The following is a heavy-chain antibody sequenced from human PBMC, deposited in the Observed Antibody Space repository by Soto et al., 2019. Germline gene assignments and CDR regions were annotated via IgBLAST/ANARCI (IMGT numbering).Heavy chain of an antibody. D-gene: IGHD2-2*01. CDR2: IYHSGTT. CDR3: ARVVVPAPMWGYNYFDP. V-gene: IGHV4-30-2*01. J-gene: IGHJ5*02. Sequence: TSETLSLTCSVAGGSISSGGYSWSWIRQPPGKGLEWIGYIYHSGTTYFNPSLKSRVTMSVDKSRNQFSLKLTSVTAADTAVYYCARVVVPAPMWGYNYFDPWGRGTRVTVSS. CDR1: GGSISSGGYS.